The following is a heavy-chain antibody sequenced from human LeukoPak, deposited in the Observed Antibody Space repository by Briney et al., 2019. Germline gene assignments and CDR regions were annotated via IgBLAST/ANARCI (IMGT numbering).Heavy chain of an antibody. CDR3: ARDPYCSSTGCYNLYYYGMDV. D-gene: IGHD2-2*02. CDR1: GGSFSGYY. Sequence: SETLSLTCAVYGGSFSGYYWSWIRQPPGKGLEWIGEINHSGSTNYNPSLKSRVTMSVDTSKNQFSLKLSSVTAADTAVYYCARDPYCSSTGCYNLYYYGMDVWGQGTTVTVSS. J-gene: IGHJ6*02. V-gene: IGHV4-34*01. CDR2: INHSGST.